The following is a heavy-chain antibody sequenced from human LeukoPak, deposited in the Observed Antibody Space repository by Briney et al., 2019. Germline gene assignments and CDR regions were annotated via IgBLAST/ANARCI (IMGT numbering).Heavy chain of an antibody. CDR2: INPNSGGT. CDR3: AAQLSTSSSSSPFDY. J-gene: IGHJ4*02. CDR1: GYTFTGYY. Sequence: ASVKVSCKASGYTFTGYYMHWVRQAPGQGLEWMGWINPNSGGTNYAQKFQGWVTMTRDTSISTAYMELSSLRSEDTAVYYCAAQLSTSSSSSPFDYWGQGTLVTVSS. D-gene: IGHD6-6*01. V-gene: IGHV1-2*04.